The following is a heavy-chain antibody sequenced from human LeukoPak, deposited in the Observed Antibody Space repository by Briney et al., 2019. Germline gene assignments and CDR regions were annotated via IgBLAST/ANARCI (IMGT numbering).Heavy chain of an antibody. D-gene: IGHD7-27*01. Sequence: PGGSLRLSCAASGFTFRDYWMSWVRQAPGKELEWVANIKQDGSEKYYVDSVKGRFTISRDNAKNSLYLQMNSLRVEDTAVYYCVRDKLTGASRLDYWGQGTLLTVSP. CDR1: GFTFRDYW. CDR2: IKQDGSEK. CDR3: VRDKLTGASRLDY. J-gene: IGHJ4*02. V-gene: IGHV3-7*03.